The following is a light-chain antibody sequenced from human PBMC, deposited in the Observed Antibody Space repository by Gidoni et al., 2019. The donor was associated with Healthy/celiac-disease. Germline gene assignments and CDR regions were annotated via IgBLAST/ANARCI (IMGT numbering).Light chain of an antibody. J-gene: IGKJ4*01. CDR1: QSVSSN. V-gene: IGKV3-15*01. Sequence: IVMTQSQATLSVSPGERATLSCRASQSVSSNLAWYQQKPGQAPRLLIYGASTRATGIPARFSGSGSGTEFTLTISSLQSEDFAVYYCQQYNNWPLLTFXGXTKVEIK. CDR3: QQYNNWPLLT. CDR2: GAS.